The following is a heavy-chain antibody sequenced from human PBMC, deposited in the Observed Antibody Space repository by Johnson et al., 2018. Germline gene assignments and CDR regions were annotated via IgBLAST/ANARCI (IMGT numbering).Heavy chain of an antibody. J-gene: IGHJ6*03. CDR2: IIPIFGTA. Sequence: QVQLVQSGAEVKKPGSSVKVSCKASGGTFSSYAISWVRQAPGQGLEWMGGIIPIFGTANYAQKFQGRVTITADESTSTAYMGLGSLRSEDTAVDYCARDTHGLTGGFGESGYDYYRDVWGKGTTVTVSS. CDR1: GGTFSSYA. D-gene: IGHD3-10*01. CDR3: ARDTHGLTGGFGESGYDYYRDV. V-gene: IGHV1-69*01.